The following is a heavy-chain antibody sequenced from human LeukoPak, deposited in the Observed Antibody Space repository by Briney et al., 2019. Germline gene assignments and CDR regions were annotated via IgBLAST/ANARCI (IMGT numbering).Heavy chain of an antibody. CDR2: VNSDGSWT. CDR1: GNYW. CDR3: VSFYETY. D-gene: IGHD2-2*01. V-gene: IGHV3-74*01. J-gene: IGHJ4*02. Sequence: GGSLRLSCAASGNYWMHWVRQAPGKGLVWVSHVNSDGSWTTYADSVKGRFTISKDNAKNTVYLQMNNLRAEDTAVYYCVSFYETYWGRGTLVTVSS.